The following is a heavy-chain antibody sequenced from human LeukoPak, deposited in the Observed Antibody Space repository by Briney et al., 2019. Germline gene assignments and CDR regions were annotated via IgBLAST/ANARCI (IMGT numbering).Heavy chain of an antibody. V-gene: IGHV3-74*01. CDR1: EFTFSNYW. Sequence: GGSLRLSCVASEFTFSNYWIHWVRQAPGKGLVWVSRIRGDGIVTNYADSVEGRFTISRDSAKNTVHLQMNSLRDDDTAVYYCARANPADFNLWGRGTLVTVSS. CDR3: ARANPADFNL. J-gene: IGHJ2*01. CDR2: IRGDGIVT. D-gene: IGHD1-14*01.